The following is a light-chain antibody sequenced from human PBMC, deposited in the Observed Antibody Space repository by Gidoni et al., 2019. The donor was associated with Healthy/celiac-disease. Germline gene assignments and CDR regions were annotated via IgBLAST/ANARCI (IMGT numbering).Light chain of an antibody. CDR2: KAS. J-gene: IGKJ1*01. CDR3: QQYNSYSQQT. V-gene: IGKV1-5*03. CDR1: QSISSW. Sequence: DIQMTKSPSTLSASVGDRVPITCRASQSISSWLAWYQQKPGKAPKLLLYKASSLDSGVPSRFSGIESGTEFTLTISILQPDDFATYYCQQYNSYSQQTFGQGTKVEIK.